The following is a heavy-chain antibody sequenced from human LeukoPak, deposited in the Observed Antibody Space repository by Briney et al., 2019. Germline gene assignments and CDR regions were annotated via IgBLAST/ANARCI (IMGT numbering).Heavy chain of an antibody. D-gene: IGHD3-10*01. CDR3: AKVLNYYGSGYFDY. CDR2: ISGSGGST. V-gene: IGHV3-23*01. Sequence: GGSLRLSCAASGFTFSDHAMSWVRQAPGKGLEWVSAISGSGGSTHYADSVKGRFTISRDNSKNTLYLQMNSLRAEDTAVYYCAKVLNYYGSGYFDYWGQGTLVTVSS. CDR1: GFTFSDHA. J-gene: IGHJ4*02.